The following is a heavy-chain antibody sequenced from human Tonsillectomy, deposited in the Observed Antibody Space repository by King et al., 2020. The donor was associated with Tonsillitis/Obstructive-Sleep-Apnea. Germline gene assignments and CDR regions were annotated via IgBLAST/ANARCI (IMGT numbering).Heavy chain of an antibody. CDR3: ARSPIEYGSAGDYFDY. D-gene: IGHD6-6*01. J-gene: IGHJ4*02. Sequence: MQLVQSGSELKTPGASVKVSCQASGHSFTNYAMNWVRQAPGQGLEWMGWINTNTGNPTYAQGFTGRFVFSLDTSVSTAYLQISSLKAEDTAVYFCARSPIEYGSAGDYFDYWGQGTLVTVSS. CDR1: GHSFTNYA. V-gene: IGHV7-4-1*02. CDR2: INTNTGNP.